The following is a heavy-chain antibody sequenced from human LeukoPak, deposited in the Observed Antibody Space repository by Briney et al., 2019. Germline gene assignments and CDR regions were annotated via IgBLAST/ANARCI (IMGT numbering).Heavy chain of an antibody. V-gene: IGHV3-21*01. Sequence: GGSLRLSWAASGFTFSSYSMNWVRQAPGKGLEWVSSISSSSSYIYYADSVKGRFTISRDNAKNSLYLQMNSLRAEDTAVYYCARNYDFWSGYYRYWGQGTLVTVSS. J-gene: IGHJ4*02. CDR3: ARNYDFWSGYYRY. CDR2: ISSSSSYI. CDR1: GFTFSSYS. D-gene: IGHD3-3*01.